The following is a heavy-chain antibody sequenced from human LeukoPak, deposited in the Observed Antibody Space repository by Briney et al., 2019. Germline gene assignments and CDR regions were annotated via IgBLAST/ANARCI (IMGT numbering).Heavy chain of an antibody. CDR3: ARDGREQWLVPKDAFDI. Sequence: GRSLRLSCAASGFTFSSYGMHWVRQAPGKGLEWVAVIWYDGSNKYCADSVKGRFTISRDNSKNTLYLQMNSLRAEDTAVYYCARDGREQWLVPKDAFDIWGQGTMVTVSS. D-gene: IGHD6-19*01. CDR2: IWYDGSNK. J-gene: IGHJ3*02. CDR1: GFTFSSYG. V-gene: IGHV3-33*01.